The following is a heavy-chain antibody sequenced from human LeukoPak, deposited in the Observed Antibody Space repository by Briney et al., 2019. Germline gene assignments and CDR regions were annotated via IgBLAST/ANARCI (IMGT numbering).Heavy chain of an antibody. J-gene: IGHJ4*02. CDR2: MSGLGGNT. V-gene: IGHV3-23*01. CDR1: GFTFTTSA. CDR3: AKDPATITGTNRFDY. D-gene: IGHD1-7*01. Sequence: GGSLRLSCAASGFTFTTSAMSWVRQAPGKGLEWVSAMSGLGGNTYYADSVKGRFTISRDNSKNTLYLQMNGLRAEDTAVYYCAKDPATITGTNRFDYWGQGTLVTVSS.